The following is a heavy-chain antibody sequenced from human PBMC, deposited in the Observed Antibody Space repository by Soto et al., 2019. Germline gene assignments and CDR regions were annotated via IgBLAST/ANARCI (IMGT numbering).Heavy chain of an antibody. CDR2: IWYDGNNK. Sequence: QVQLVESGGGVVQPGRSLRLSCAASGFTFNNYGMHWVRQTPGKGLEWVAVIWYDGNNKYYADSVKGRFTVSRDNSKSTLYLQMNSLRVEDTSVYYCARERRRYSGTYGYFDYWGQGTLVTVSS. CDR3: ARERRRYSGTYGYFDY. J-gene: IGHJ4*02. CDR1: GFTFNNYG. V-gene: IGHV3-33*01. D-gene: IGHD1-26*01.